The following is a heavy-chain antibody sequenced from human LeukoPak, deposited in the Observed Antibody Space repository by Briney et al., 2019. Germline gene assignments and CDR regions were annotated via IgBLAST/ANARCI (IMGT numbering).Heavy chain of an antibody. Sequence: GGSLRLSCAASGFTFSDYYMSWIRQAPGKGLEWVSYISSSGSTIYYADSVKGRFTISRDNAKNSLYLQMNSLRAEDTAVYYCARVKGAAYYDILTGHEANAFGIWGQGTMVTVSS. J-gene: IGHJ3*02. CDR3: ARVKGAAYYDILTGHEANAFGI. V-gene: IGHV3-11*01. D-gene: IGHD3-9*01. CDR2: ISSSGSTI. CDR1: GFTFSDYY.